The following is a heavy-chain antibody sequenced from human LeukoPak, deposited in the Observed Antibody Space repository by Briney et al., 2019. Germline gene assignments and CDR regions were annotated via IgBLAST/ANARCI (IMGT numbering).Heavy chain of an antibody. V-gene: IGHV3-53*04. D-gene: IGHD1-7*01. CDR3: ARGRHEYELPTTGLDV. CDR1: GFTVSSNY. CDR2: IYTGGST. Sequence: QPGGSLRLSCAASGFTVSSNYMTWVRQAPGKGLEWVSVIYTGGSTMYGDPVKGRFTISRHDSKNTLYLQMNSLRPEDTAVYYCARGRHEYELPTTGLDVWGQGTTVTVSS. J-gene: IGHJ6*02.